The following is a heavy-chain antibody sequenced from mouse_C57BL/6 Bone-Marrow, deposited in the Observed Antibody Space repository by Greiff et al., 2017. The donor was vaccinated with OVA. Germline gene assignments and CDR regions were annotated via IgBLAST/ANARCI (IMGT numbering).Heavy chain of an antibody. D-gene: IGHD1-1*01. CDR2: ISSGGDYI. CDR3: TMGTTVVDWYFDV. J-gene: IGHJ1*03. CDR1: GFTFSSYA. V-gene: IGHV5-9-1*02. Sequence: EVKVVESGEGLVKPGGSLKLSCAASGFTFSSYAMSWVRQTPEKRLEWVAYISSGGDYIYYADTVKGRFTISRDNARNTLYLQMSSLKSEDTAMYYCTMGTTVVDWYFDVWGTGTTVTVSS.